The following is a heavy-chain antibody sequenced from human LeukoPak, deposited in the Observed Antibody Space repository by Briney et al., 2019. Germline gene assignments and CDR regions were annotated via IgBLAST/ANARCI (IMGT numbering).Heavy chain of an antibody. CDR3: ARDQFWSGPWFDP. CDR1: GGSISSSSYY. Sequence: PSETLSLTCTVSGGSISSSSYYWGWIRQPPGKGLEWIGSIYYSGSTYYNPSLKSRVTISVDTSKNQFSLKLSSVTAADTAVYYCARDQFWSGPWFDPWGQGTLVTVSS. CDR2: IYYSGST. J-gene: IGHJ5*02. D-gene: IGHD3-3*01. V-gene: IGHV4-39*02.